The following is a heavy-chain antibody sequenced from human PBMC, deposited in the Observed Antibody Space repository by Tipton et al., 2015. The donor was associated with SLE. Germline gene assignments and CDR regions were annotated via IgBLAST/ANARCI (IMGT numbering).Heavy chain of an antibody. Sequence: SLRLSCTASGFTFDDYAMHWVRQTPGKGLEWVSGISWNSGVIGYADSVKGRFTISRDNAKNSLFLQMNSLGAEDTALYYCVKGGVVIDDYFDSWGQGTLVIVSS. J-gene: IGHJ4*02. V-gene: IGHV3-9*01. CDR1: GFTFDDYA. CDR3: VKGGVVIDDYFDS. CDR2: ISWNSGVI. D-gene: IGHD3-3*01.